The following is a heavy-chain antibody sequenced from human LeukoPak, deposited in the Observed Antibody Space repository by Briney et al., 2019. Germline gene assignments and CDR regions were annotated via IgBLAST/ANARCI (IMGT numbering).Heavy chain of an antibody. CDR1: GFTFSSYE. J-gene: IGHJ6*03. CDR3: AKGSDYDPPYYYYYMDV. V-gene: IGHV3-23*01. Sequence: GGSLRLSCAASGFTFSSYEMNWVRQAPGKGLEWVSGISGGGGSTYYADSVKGRFTISRDNSKNTLYLQMNSLRAEDTAVYYCAKGSDYDPPYYYYYMDVWGKGTTVTISS. D-gene: IGHD5-12*01. CDR2: ISGGGGST.